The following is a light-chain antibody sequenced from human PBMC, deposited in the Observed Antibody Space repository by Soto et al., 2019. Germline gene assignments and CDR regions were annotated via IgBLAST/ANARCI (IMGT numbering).Light chain of an antibody. Sequence: EIVLTQSPGTLSLSQGESATLSCRASQSVSSTCLAWYQQKPGQAPRLLIYGASNRATGIPDRFSGSGSGTDFTLTISRLEPEDFAVYYCQQYGGSPGYTFGQGTKLEIK. CDR1: QSVSSTC. CDR3: QQYGGSPGYT. V-gene: IGKV3-20*01. CDR2: GAS. J-gene: IGKJ2*01.